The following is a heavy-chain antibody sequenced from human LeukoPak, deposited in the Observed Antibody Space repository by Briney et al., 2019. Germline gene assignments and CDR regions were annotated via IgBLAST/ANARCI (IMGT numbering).Heavy chain of an antibody. J-gene: IGHJ3*02. V-gene: IGHV3-23*01. Sequence: PGGSLRLSCAASGFTFSSYAMSWVRQAPGKGLEWVSAISASGGSTYYADSVKGRFTISRDNSKNTLYLQMNSLRAEDTAVYYCAKDRIAVAGMDFGKDAFDIWGQGTMVTVSS. CDR3: AKDRIAVAGMDFGKDAFDI. CDR2: ISASGGST. CDR1: GFTFSSYA. D-gene: IGHD6-19*01.